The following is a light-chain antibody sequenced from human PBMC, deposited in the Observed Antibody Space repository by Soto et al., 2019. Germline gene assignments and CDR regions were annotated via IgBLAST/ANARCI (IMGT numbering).Light chain of an antibody. V-gene: IGKV1-39*01. CDR3: QQSYRSSRT. J-gene: IGKJ1*01. CDR1: QSISTF. Sequence: DIQVTQSPYSLSASVGDTVTVTCRASQSISTFLNWYQQKPGEAPKLLIYAASNLQRGVPSKFSGSGSGTDFTLTISSLQPEDFATYYCQQSYRSSRTFGQGTKVEVK. CDR2: AAS.